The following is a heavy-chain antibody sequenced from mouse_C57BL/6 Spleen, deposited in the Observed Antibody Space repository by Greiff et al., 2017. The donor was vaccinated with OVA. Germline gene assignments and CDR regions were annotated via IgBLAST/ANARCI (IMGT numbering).Heavy chain of an antibody. D-gene: IGHD1-1*01. CDR2: IDPEDGET. CDR3: ARAYGSSYGFAY. CDR1: GFNIKDYY. J-gene: IGHJ3*01. Sequence: VQLQQSGAELVKPGASVKLSCTASGFNIKDYYMHWVKQRTEQGLEWIGRIDPEDGETKYAPQFQGKATITADTSSNTAYLQLSSLTSEDTAVYYCARAYGSSYGFAYWGQGTLVTVSA. V-gene: IGHV14-2*01.